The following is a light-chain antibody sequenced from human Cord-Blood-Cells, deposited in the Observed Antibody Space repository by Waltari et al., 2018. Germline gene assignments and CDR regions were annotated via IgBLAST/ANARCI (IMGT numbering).Light chain of an antibody. J-gene: IGKJ2*01. Sequence: DIQMTQSPSSLSASVGDRVTITCRASQSISSYLNWYQQKPGKAPKPLIYAASSLQSGVPARFSGSVSGTDFTLTISSRQPEDFATYYCQQSYSTPPYTFGQGTKLEIK. V-gene: IGKV1-39*01. CDR2: AAS. CDR3: QQSYSTPPYT. CDR1: QSISSY.